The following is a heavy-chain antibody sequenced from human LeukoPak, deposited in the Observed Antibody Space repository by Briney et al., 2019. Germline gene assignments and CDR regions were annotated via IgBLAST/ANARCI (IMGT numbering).Heavy chain of an antibody. J-gene: IGHJ4*02. Sequence: SETLSLTCTVSGGSISSGDYYWSWIRQPPGTGLEWIGYIYYSGSTYYNPSLKSRVTISVDTSKNQFSLKLSSVTAADTAVYYCAREGPGYSYGKGYFDYWGQGTLVTVSS. V-gene: IGHV4-30-4*08. CDR3: AREGPGYSYGKGYFDY. CDR2: IYYSGST. D-gene: IGHD5-18*01. CDR1: GGSISSGDYY.